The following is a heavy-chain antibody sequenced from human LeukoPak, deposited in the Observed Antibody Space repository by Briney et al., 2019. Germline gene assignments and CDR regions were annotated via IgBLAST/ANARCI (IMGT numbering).Heavy chain of an antibody. CDR2: ISSSSSTI. D-gene: IGHD3-22*01. CDR3: ARDRFFRVSSGRAGAFDI. Sequence: GGSLRLSCAASGFTFSSYSMNWVRQAPGKGLEWVSYISSSSSTIYYADSVKGRFTISRDNAKNSLYLQMNSLRAEDTAVYYCARDRFFRVSSGRAGAFDIWGQGTMVTVSS. CDR1: GFTFSSYS. V-gene: IGHV3-48*04. J-gene: IGHJ3*02.